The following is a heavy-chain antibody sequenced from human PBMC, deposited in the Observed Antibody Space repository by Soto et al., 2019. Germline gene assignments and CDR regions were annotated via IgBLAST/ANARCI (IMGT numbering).Heavy chain of an antibody. V-gene: IGHV4-34*01. CDR2: MNHSGST. CDR1: GGSFIVYY. J-gene: IGHJ6*02. D-gene: IGHD2-15*01. Sequence: TLSLTCAVYGGSFIVYYWSWIRQPPGKRLEWIGEMNHSGSTNYNPSRKSRVTISVDTSKNQFSLKLSSVTAADMASYYCLIGRRGGNPYYYYGMDFWGQGTMITGSS. CDR3: LIGRRGGNPYYYYGMDF.